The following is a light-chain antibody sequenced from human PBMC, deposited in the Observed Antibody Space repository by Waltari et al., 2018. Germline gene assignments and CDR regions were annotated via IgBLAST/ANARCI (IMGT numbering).Light chain of an antibody. CDR1: QDISNS. CDR3: QQYYDGPRT. Sequence: DIQMTQSPSSLSASFGDRVTITCRASQDISNSLAWYQQKLGRAPKLLLHGASRLESGVASRFSGRGSGTDYTLTISSLQPEDFATYYCQQYYDGPRTFGQGTKVELK. CDR2: GAS. J-gene: IGKJ1*01. V-gene: IGKV1-NL1*01.